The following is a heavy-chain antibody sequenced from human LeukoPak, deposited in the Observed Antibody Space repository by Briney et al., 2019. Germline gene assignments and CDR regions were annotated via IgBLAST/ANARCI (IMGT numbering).Heavy chain of an antibody. CDR2: IFHSGST. V-gene: IGHV4-38-2*02. J-gene: IGHJ3*02. Sequence: PSETLSLTCTVTGSSISSGYLWGWIRQPPGKGLEWIGSIFHSGSTYYNPSLKSRVTISVDTSKNQFSLKLSSVTAADTAVYYCARDLASLFGKFNAFDIWGQGTMVTVSS. CDR1: GSSISSGYL. CDR3: ARDLASLFGKFNAFDI. D-gene: IGHD3-10*02.